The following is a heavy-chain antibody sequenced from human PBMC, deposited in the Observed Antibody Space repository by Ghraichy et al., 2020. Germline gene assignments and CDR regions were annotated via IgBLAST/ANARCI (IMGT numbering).Heavy chain of an antibody. CDR1: GGTFSSYA. CDR3: ARVPYGSGILNYFDY. CDR2: IIPIFGTA. V-gene: IGHV1-69*01. D-gene: IGHD3-10*01. J-gene: IGHJ4*02. Sequence: VTVSCKASGGTFSSYAISWVRQAPGQGLEWMGGIIPIFGTANYAQKFQGRVTITADESTSTAYMELSSLRSEDTAVYYCARVPYGSGILNYFDYWGQGTLVTVSS.